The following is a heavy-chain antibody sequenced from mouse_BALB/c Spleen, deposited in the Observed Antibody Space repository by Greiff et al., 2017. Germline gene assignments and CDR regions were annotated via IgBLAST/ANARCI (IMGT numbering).Heavy chain of an antibody. CDR2: IRLKSNNYAT. J-gene: IGHJ4*01. CDR1: GFTFSNYW. D-gene: IGHD2-14*01. CDR3: TRNYRSLMDY. Sequence: EVKLMESGGGLVQPGGSMKLSCVASGFTFSNYWMNWVRQSPEKGLEWVAEIRLKSNNYATHYAESVKGRFTISRDDSKSSVYLQMNNLRAEDTGIYYCTRNYRSLMDYWGQGTSVTVSS. V-gene: IGHV6-6*02.